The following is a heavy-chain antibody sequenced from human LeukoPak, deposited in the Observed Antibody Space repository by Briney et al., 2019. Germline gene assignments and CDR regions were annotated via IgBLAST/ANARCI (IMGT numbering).Heavy chain of an antibody. V-gene: IGHV1-46*01. D-gene: IGHD1-26*01. CDR3: ARKEWDPNGGWDWFDP. J-gene: IGHJ5*02. CDR2: INPSGGST. Sequence: ASVKVSCKASGYTFTSYYVHWVRQAPGQGLEWMGIINPSGGSTSYAQKFQGRVTMTRDTSTSTVYMELSSLRSEDTAVYYCARKEWDPNGGWDWFDPWGQGTLVTVSS. CDR1: GYTFTSYY.